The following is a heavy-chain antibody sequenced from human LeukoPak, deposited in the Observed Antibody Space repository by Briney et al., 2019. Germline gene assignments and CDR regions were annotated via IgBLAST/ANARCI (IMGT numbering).Heavy chain of an antibody. CDR2: MYYSGST. CDR3: ARPYYYDSRIDP. J-gene: IGHJ5*02. CDR1: GGSISSGDYY. D-gene: IGHD3-22*01. Sequence: SETLSLTCSVSGGSISSGDYYWSWIRRPPGKGLEWIAYMYYSGSTYYNPSLKSRVTMSADTSKNQLSLKLSSVTAADTAVYYCARPYYYDSRIDPWGQGILVTVSS. V-gene: IGHV4-30-4*01.